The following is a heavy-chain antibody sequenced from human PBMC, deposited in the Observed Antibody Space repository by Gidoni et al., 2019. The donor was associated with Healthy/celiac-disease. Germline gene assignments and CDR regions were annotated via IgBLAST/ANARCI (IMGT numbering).Heavy chain of an antibody. CDR3: ARVELSSSFAFDI. CDR1: GFTFSSYS. J-gene: IGHJ3*02. Sequence: EVQLVESGGGLVKPGGSLRLSCAASGFTFSSYSMHWVRQAPGKGLEWVSSISSSSSYIYYADSVKGRFTISRDNAKNSLYLQMNSLRAEDTAVYYCARVELSSSFAFDIWGQGTMVTVSS. CDR2: ISSSSSYI. V-gene: IGHV3-21*01. D-gene: IGHD6-6*01.